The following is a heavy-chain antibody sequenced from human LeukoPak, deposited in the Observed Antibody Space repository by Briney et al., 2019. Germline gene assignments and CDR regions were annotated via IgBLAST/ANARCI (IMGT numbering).Heavy chain of an antibody. J-gene: IGHJ4*02. V-gene: IGHV4-4*09. D-gene: IGHD6-6*01. CDR3: ASGGYSSSSADY. Sequence: PSETLSLTCTVSGGSVIDYYWSWLRQPPGQGLEWIAYIHGGGYTNYNPSLRSRVTISVDTSKNQFSLKLSSVTAADTAVYYCASGGYSSSSADYWGQGTLVTVSS. CDR1: GGSVIDYY. CDR2: IHGGGYT.